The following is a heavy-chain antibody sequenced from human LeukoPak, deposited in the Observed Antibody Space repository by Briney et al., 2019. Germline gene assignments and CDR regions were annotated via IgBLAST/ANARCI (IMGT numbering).Heavy chain of an antibody. CDR3: VVYYYDSSGYYWPGDY. CDR2: ISAYNGNT. Sequence: ASVKVSCKASGYTFTSYGISWVRQAPGQGLEWMGWISAYNGNTNYAQKLQGRVTMTTDTSTSTAYMELRSLRSDDTAVYYCVVYYYDSSGYYWPGDYWGQGTLVTVSS. D-gene: IGHD3-22*01. J-gene: IGHJ4*02. CDR1: GYTFTSYG. V-gene: IGHV1-18*01.